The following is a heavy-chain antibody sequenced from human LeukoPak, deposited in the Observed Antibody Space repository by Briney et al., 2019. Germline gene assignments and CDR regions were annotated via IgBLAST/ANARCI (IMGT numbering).Heavy chain of an antibody. Sequence: GGSLRLSCAASGFTFSSYATHWVRQAPGKGLEWVAVISYDGSNKYYADSVKGRFTISRDNSKNTLYLQMNSLRAEDTAVYYCARDWDVDTNYDYWGQGTLVTVSS. D-gene: IGHD5-18*01. CDR1: GFTFSSYA. CDR2: ISYDGSNK. V-gene: IGHV3-30-3*01. CDR3: ARDWDVDTNYDY. J-gene: IGHJ4*02.